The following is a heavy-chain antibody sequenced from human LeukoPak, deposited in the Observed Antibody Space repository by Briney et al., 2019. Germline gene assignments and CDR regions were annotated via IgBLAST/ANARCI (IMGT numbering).Heavy chain of an antibody. J-gene: IGHJ4*02. CDR1: GFTFNNAW. CDR3: TTEGYCTSTNCYAADY. Sequence: GGSLRLSCAASGFTFNNAWMSWVRQAPGKGLEWVGRIKSKTDGETTDYAAPVKGRFTISRDDSKNTLYLQMNSLKTEDTALYYCTTEGYCTSTNCYAADYWGQGTLVTVPS. CDR2: IKSKTDGETT. V-gene: IGHV3-15*01. D-gene: IGHD2-2*01.